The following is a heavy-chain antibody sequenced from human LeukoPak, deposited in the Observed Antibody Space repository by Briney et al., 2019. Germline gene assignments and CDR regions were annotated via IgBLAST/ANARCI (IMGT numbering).Heavy chain of an antibody. D-gene: IGHD3-10*01. CDR1: GFIFSNYA. J-gene: IGHJ6*02. CDR2: ISGSGGNT. CDR3: AKAGRYYYYSMDV. Sequence: EPGGSLRLSCAASGFIFSNYAMRWVRQAPGKGLEWVSGISGSGGNTYYADSVKGRFTIARDNAQNTLYLQMNSLRAEDTAVYYCAKAGRYYYYSMDVWGQGTTVTVSS. V-gene: IGHV3-23*01.